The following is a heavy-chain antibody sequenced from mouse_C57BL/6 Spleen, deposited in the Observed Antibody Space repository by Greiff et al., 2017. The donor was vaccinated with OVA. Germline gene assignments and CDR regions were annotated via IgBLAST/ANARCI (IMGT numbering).Heavy chain of an antibody. J-gene: IGHJ1*03. V-gene: IGHV1-53*01. D-gene: IGHD4-1*01. CDR2: INPSNGGT. Sequence: VQLQQPGTELVKPGASVKLSCKASGYTFTSYWMHWVKQRPGQGLEWIGNINPSNGGTNYNEKFKSKATLTVDKSSSTAYMQLSSLTSEDSAVYYCARPTLGRYWYFDVWGTGTTVTVSS. CDR3: ARPTLGRYWYFDV. CDR1: GYTFTSYW.